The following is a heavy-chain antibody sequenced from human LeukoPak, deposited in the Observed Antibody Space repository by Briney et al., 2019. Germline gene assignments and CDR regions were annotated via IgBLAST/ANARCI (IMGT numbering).Heavy chain of an antibody. CDR2: IKEDGSKK. CDR1: GXTFSDYW. J-gene: IGHJ4*02. V-gene: IGHV3-7*03. Sequence: LRLSXAXSGXTFSDYWMQWVRQAPGKGLEWVANIKEDGSKKNYVDSVKGRFTISRDNAKNSLYLQMNSLRAEDTAVYYCARRYFDYWGQGILVTVSS. CDR3: ARRYFDY.